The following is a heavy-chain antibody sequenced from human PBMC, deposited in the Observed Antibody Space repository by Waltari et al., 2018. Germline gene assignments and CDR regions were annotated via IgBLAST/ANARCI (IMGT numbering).Heavy chain of an antibody. V-gene: IGHV3-53*01. J-gene: IGHJ4*02. D-gene: IGHD5-18*01. Sequence: EVQVEESGGDLIQPGGSLRLSCAVSGFTVGHSYMSWVRQAPGKGLEWVSIIYSEGHTNYADSVKDRFIISRDNSKNTVDLQMNSLRVEDTAMYYCTRDRGAPATAMGFDSWGQGTLVTVSS. CDR2: IYSEGHT. CDR1: GFTVGHSY. CDR3: TRDRGAPATAMGFDS.